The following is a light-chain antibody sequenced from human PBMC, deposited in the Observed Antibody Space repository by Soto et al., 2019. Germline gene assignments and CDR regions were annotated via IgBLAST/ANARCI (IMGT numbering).Light chain of an antibody. V-gene: IGKV3-11*01. CDR1: QSVSNY. CDR2: DAS. CDR3: QQHINRLS. Sequence: EIVLTQSPATLSLSPGERATLSCRAGQSVSNYLAWYQQKPGQAPRLLIYDASNRATGIPARFSGSGSGTDFTLTISTLEPEDFAVYYCQQHINRLSFGGGTKVDIK. J-gene: IGKJ4*01.